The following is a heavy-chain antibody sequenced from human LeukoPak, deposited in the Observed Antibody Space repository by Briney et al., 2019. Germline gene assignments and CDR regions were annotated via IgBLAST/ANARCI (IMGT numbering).Heavy chain of an antibody. CDR2: INHSGST. Sequence: PSETLSLTCAVYGGSLSGYYWSWIRQPPGKGLQWIGEINHSGSTNYNPSLKSRVTISRDTSKNQFSLKLTSVTAADTAVYYCARGTTAPAHHFDYWGQGTLVTVSS. J-gene: IGHJ4*02. D-gene: IGHD4-17*01. CDR3: ARGTTAPAHHFDY. CDR1: GGSLSGYY. V-gene: IGHV4-34*01.